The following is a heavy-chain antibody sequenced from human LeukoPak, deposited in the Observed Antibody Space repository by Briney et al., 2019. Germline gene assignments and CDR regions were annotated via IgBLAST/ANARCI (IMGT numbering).Heavy chain of an antibody. CDR1: GFTFSSYG. J-gene: IGHJ4*02. CDR2: ISYDGSNK. Sequence: PGGSLRLSCAASGFTFSSYGMHWVRQAPGKGLEWVAVISYDGSNKYYADSVKGRFTTSRDNSKNTLYLQMNSLRAEDTAVYYCAKALAAAGPDFFDYWGQGTLVTVSS. CDR3: AKALAAAGPDFFDY. V-gene: IGHV3-30*18. D-gene: IGHD6-13*01.